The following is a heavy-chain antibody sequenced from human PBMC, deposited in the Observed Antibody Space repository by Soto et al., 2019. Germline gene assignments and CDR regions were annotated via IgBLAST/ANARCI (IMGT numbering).Heavy chain of an antibody. CDR2: IIPIFGTA. Sequence: SVKISCKASGGTFSSYAISWVRQAPGQGLQWMGGIIPIFGTANDAQKFPGRVTMTADESTSTAYMEVSSLRSEDTAVYYCARDLPDSSGYYLVDWFDPWGQGTLVTVSS. V-gene: IGHV1-69*13. J-gene: IGHJ5*02. CDR3: ARDLPDSSGYYLVDWFDP. D-gene: IGHD3-22*01. CDR1: GGTFSSYA.